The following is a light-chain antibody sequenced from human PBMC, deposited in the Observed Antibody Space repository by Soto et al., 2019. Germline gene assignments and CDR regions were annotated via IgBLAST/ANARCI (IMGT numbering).Light chain of an antibody. J-gene: IGLJ2*01. CDR1: SSDVGGYNY. CDR2: EVS. Sequence: QSALTQPPSASGSLGQSVTISCTGTSSDVGGYNYVSWYQQHPGKAPKLMIYEVSKRPSGVPDRFSGSKSGTSASLAITGLQAEEEADYYCQSYDSSLSGVVFGGGTKLTVL. V-gene: IGLV2-8*01. CDR3: QSYDSSLSGVV.